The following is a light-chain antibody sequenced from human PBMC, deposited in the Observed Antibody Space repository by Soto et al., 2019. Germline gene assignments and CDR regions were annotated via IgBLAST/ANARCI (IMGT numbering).Light chain of an antibody. CDR2: DAS. Sequence: DTVMTRSPATLSVSPGERATLSCRASQSIRSTLAWFQQKPGQAPRLLIYDASKRATGIPARFSGSGSGTEFTLTISSLQSEDFAVYYCQQYNNWPRTFGQGTKVDIK. J-gene: IGKJ1*01. CDR3: QQYNNWPRT. CDR1: QSIRST. V-gene: IGKV3-15*01.